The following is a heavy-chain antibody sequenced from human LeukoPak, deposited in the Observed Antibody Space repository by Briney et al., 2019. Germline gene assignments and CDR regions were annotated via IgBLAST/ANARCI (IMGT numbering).Heavy chain of an antibody. CDR3: VRDWTDSSGNRFDY. CDR1: GFTFSNYW. Sequence: GGSLRLSCAASGFTFSNYWMSWVRQAPGRGLEWVGNIRHDGSEKFYVDSVRGRFTISRDNAKNSIYLQMNSLRVDDTAIYYCVRDWTDSSGNRFDYWGQGSLVTVSS. CDR2: IRHDGSEK. V-gene: IGHV3-7*01. J-gene: IGHJ4*02. D-gene: IGHD3-22*01.